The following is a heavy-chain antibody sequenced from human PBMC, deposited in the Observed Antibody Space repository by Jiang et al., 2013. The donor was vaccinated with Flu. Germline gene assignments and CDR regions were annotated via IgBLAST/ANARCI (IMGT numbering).Heavy chain of an antibody. D-gene: IGHD5-18*01. CDR2: IYHSGST. J-gene: IGHJ6*02. Sequence: SLTCTVSGYSISSGYYWGWIRQPPGKGLEWIGSIYHSGSTYYNPSLKGRVTMSVDTSKNQFSLKLSSVTAADTAVYYCARHSAPRGYSYGPGRVGGMDVWGQGTTVTVSS. V-gene: IGHV4-38-2*02. CDR3: ARHSAPRGYSYGPGRVGGMDV. CDR1: GYSISSGYY.